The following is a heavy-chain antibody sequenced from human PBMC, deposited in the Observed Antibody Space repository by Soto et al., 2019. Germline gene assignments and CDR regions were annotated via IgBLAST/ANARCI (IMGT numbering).Heavy chain of an antibody. D-gene: IGHD6-6*01. Sequence: GGSLSPPCAAPGFTARSNYMSWVAQAPGKGLEGASVFYSDGSTYYADSVKGRFTISRDNPKNTLYLQMTSLRAEDTAVYYCARDMGQSAARSSVGAFDIWGQGTMVTVSS. CDR3: ARDMGQSAARSSVGAFDI. CDR1: GFTARSNY. J-gene: IGHJ3*02. V-gene: IGHV3-53*01. CDR2: FYSDGST.